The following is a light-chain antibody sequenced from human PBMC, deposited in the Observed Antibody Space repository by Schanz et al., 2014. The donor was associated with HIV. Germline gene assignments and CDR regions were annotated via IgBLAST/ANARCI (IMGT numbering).Light chain of an antibody. CDR3: TSYAGNNIFV. J-gene: IGLJ1*01. V-gene: IGLV2-8*01. CDR1: RSDIGTHDF. Sequence: QSALTQPPSASGSPGQSVTISCTGTRSDIGTHDFVSWYQLHPGKAPKLMIYEVTKRPSGVPARFSGSKSGNTASLTVSGLQAEDEADYYCTSYAGNNIFVFGTGTKLTVL. CDR2: EVT.